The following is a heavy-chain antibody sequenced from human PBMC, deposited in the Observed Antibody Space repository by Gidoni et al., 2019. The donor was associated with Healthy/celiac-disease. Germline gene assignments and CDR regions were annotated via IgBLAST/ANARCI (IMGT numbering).Heavy chain of an antibody. V-gene: IGHV4-31*01. D-gene: IGHD1-26*01. Sequence: QVQLLESGPGGVQPGQTLSLTCAVSGGSIRSGGYYWGWIGPQPGQGLEWIGYIYDGGSTYSDPALKSLATISVDTSKNPFPLKLSPVTAAATAVYYCARAVGATRVDYWGQGTLVTVSS. CDR1: GGSIRSGGYY. J-gene: IGHJ4*02. CDR3: ARAVGATRVDY. CDR2: IYDGGST.